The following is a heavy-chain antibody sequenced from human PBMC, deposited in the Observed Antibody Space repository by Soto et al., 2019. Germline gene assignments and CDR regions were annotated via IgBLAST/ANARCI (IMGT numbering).Heavy chain of an antibody. D-gene: IGHD2-15*01. CDR2: ISYDGSNK. CDR1: GFTFSSYG. CDR3: AKLEITTPGRCSGGSCSVDSFGY. J-gene: IGHJ4*02. V-gene: IGHV3-30*18. Sequence: GGSLRLSCAASGFTFSSYGMHWVRQAPGKGLEWVAVISYDGSNKYYADSVKGRFTISRDNSKNTLYLQMNSLRAEDTAVYYCAKLEITTPGRCSGGSCSVDSFGYWGQGTLVTVSS.